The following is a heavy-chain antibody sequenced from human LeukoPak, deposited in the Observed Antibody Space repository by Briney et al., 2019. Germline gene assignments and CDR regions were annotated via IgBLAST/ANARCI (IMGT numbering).Heavy chain of an antibody. Sequence: GGSLRLSCAASGFTFNNYAMSWVRQAPGKGLEWVSAISGSGDITYYADSVKGRFTISRDNSKNTLYLQMNGLRADDTSLYYCANDPDPPHSWFDPWGQGTLVTVSS. J-gene: IGHJ5*02. CDR2: ISGSGDIT. CDR1: GFTFNNYA. V-gene: IGHV3-23*01. CDR3: ANDPDPPHSWFDP.